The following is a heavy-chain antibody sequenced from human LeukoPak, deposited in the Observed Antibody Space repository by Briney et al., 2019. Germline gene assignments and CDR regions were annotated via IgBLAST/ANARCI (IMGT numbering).Heavy chain of an antibody. J-gene: IGHJ6*04. CDR1: GGSFSGYY. V-gene: IGHV4-34*01. CDR2: INHSGST. D-gene: IGHD3-10*01. Sequence: SETLSLTCAVYGGSFSGYYWSWIRQPPGKGLECIGEINHSGSTNYNPSLKSRVTISVDTSKNQFSLKLSSVTAADTAVYYCASGPPITMVRGVPPHYYYYGMDVWGKGTKVTVSS. CDR3: ASGPPITMVRGVPPHYYYYGMDV.